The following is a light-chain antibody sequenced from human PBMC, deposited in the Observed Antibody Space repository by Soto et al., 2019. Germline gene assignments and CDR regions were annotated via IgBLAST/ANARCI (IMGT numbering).Light chain of an antibody. CDR1: QSVSSY. V-gene: IGKV3-20*01. CDR2: GAT. Sequence: EIVLTQSPATLSFSPVERSTLSFRASQSVSSYLAWYQQKPGQAPRLLIYGATSRATGIPDRFSGSGSGTDFTLTISRLEPEDFAVYYCHQYGSSPATFGQGTKVDIK. J-gene: IGKJ1*01. CDR3: HQYGSSPAT.